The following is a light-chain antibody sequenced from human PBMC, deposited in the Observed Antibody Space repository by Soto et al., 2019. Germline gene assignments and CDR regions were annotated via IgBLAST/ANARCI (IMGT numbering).Light chain of an antibody. V-gene: IGLV2-14*01. CDR1: SSDVGNYIF. CDR2: DIN. J-gene: IGLJ1*01. CDR3: VSYTTSASYV. Sequence: QSALTQPASVSGSPGQSITISCTGTSSDVGNYIFVSWYRQHPGKAPKLMMYDINNRPSGVSNRFSGSKSGNTASLTISGLQAEDEADYYCVSYTTSASYVFGTGTKVTVL.